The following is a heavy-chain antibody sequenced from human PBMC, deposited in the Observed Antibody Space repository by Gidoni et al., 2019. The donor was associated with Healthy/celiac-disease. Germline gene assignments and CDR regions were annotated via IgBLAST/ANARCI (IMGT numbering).Heavy chain of an antibody. CDR2: MNPNSGNT. CDR3: ARDTAMANWFDP. V-gene: IGHV1-8*01. Sequence: QVQLVQSGAQVKKPGASVKVSCKASGYTFTSYDINWVRQATGQGLEWMGWMNPNSGNTGYAQKFQGRVTMTRNTSISTAYMELSSLRSEDTAVYYCARDTAMANWFDPWGQGTLVTVSS. CDR1: GYTFTSYD. J-gene: IGHJ5*02. D-gene: IGHD5-18*01.